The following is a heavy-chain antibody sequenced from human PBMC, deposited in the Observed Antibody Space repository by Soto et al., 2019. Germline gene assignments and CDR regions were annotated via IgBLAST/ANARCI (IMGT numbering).Heavy chain of an antibody. J-gene: IGHJ6*02. CDR3: ARDQGITTFGVYSMYYYGMDV. D-gene: IGHD3-3*01. V-gene: IGHV1-18*01. CDR2: INPDNGNT. CDR1: CYTFTSYG. Sequence: ASVKVSCKPSCYTFTSYGISLFRHSHGQWLECLGWINPDNGNTNYAQHLQGRVSLTTDTSTSTAYMDLRSLRSDDTAVYYCARDQGITTFGVYSMYYYGMDVWGQGTTVTVSS.